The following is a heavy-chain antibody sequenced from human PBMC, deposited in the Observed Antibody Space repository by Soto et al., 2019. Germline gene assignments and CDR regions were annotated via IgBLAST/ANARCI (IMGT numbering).Heavy chain of an antibody. CDR1: GGSFSGYY. CDR2: INHSGST. CDR3: ARGPLGTTVVTHYFDY. D-gene: IGHD4-17*01. J-gene: IGHJ4*02. V-gene: IGHV4-34*01. Sequence: XXTLSLPFAVYGGSFSGYYWRWILQPPGKGLEWIGEINHSGSTNYNPSLKSRVTISVDTSKNQFSLKLSSVTAADTAVYYCARGPLGTTVVTHYFDYWGQGTLVTVSS.